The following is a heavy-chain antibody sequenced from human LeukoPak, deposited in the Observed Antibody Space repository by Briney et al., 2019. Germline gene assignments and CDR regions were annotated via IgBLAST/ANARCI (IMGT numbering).Heavy chain of an antibody. Sequence: PSETLSLTCTVSGGSISSYYWSWIRQPPGKGLEWIGYIYYSGSTYYNPSLKSRVTISVDTSKNQFSLELSSVTAADTAVYYCARADYGSGSYYQAWGQGTLVTVSS. J-gene: IGHJ5*02. V-gene: IGHV4-59*06. CDR3: ARADYGSGSYYQA. CDR2: IYYSGST. CDR1: GGSISSYY. D-gene: IGHD3-10*01.